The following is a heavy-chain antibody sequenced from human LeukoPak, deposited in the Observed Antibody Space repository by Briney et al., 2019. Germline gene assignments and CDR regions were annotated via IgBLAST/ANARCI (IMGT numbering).Heavy chain of an antibody. D-gene: IGHD6-19*01. Sequence: GASVKVSCKASGYTFTSYGISWVRQAPGQGLEWMGWISAYNGNTNYAQKLQGRVTMTTDTSTSTAYMELRSLRPDDTAVYYCARDRRSSGDSDAFDIWGQGTMVTVSS. CDR2: ISAYNGNT. J-gene: IGHJ3*02. V-gene: IGHV1-18*04. CDR1: GYTFTSYG. CDR3: ARDRRSSGDSDAFDI.